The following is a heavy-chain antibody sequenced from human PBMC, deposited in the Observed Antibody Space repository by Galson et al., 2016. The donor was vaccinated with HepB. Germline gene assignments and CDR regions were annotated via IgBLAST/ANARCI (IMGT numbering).Heavy chain of an antibody. CDR1: GNTFSSDA. CDR3: ASGDYYDRRGDYPMYYFDY. D-gene: IGHD3-22*01. CDR2: IIPLFGTT. V-gene: IGHV1-69*06. Sequence: SVKVSCKASGNTFSSDAISWVRQAPGQGLEWMGGIIPLFGTTTYAQKFQGRVTLTADKSTSTAYMELSSLRSEDTDVYYCASGDYYDRRGDYPMYYFDYWGQGTLVSVSS. J-gene: IGHJ4*02.